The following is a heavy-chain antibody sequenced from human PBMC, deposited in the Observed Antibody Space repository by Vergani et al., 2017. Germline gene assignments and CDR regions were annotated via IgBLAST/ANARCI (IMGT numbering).Heavy chain of an antibody. V-gene: IGHV1-69*01. CDR2: ISPIFGTA. Sequence: QVQLVQSGAEVKKPGSSVKVSCKASGGTFSSYAISWVRQAPGQGLEWMGGISPIFGTANYAQKFQGRVTITADESTSPAYMELSSLRSEDTAVYYCAREDGSGSYRYYYYMDVWGKGTTVTVSS. J-gene: IGHJ6*03. D-gene: IGHD3-10*01. CDR3: AREDGSGSYRYYYYMDV. CDR1: GGTFSSYA.